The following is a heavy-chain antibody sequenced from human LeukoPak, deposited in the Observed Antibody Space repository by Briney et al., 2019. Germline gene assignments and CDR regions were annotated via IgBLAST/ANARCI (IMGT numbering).Heavy chain of an antibody. CDR1: GFTFDGFA. Sequence: GRSLRLSCAASGFTFDGFAMHWIRQVPGKGLEWVSSISWNSGSINYADSVKGRFTISRDNARNSLYLQMNSLRGEDTALYYCVKDISVAAAEGGDFDYWGQGTPVTVSS. CDR2: ISWNSGSI. D-gene: IGHD6-13*01. J-gene: IGHJ4*02. CDR3: VKDISVAAAEGGDFDY. V-gene: IGHV3-9*01.